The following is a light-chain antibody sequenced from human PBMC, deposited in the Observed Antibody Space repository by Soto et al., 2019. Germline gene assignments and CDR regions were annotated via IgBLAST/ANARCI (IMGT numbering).Light chain of an antibody. V-gene: IGLV1-40*01. CDR3: QSYDSSLSGYV. J-gene: IGLJ1*01. CDR2: GNS. Sequence: QSVLTQPPSVSGAPGQGVTISCTGSSSNIGAGYDVHWYQQLPGTAPKLLIYGNSNRPSGVPDRFSGSKSGTSASLAITGLQAEDEADYYCQSYDSSLSGYVFGTGTELTVL. CDR1: SSNIGAGYD.